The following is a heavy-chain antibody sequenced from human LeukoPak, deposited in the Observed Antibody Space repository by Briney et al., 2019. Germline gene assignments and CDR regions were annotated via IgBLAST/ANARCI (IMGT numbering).Heavy chain of an antibody. J-gene: IGHJ4*02. Sequence: GGSLRLSCAASGFTFGDFAMHWVRHAPGKGLEWVSGISWNSGNVAYADSVKGRFTISRDNAENSLYLQMNSLRTEDTALYYCAKGPPYYHDSGDYYWGDYFDYWGQGTLITVSS. V-gene: IGHV3-9*01. CDR3: AKGPPYYHDSGDYYWGDYFDY. CDR1: GFTFGDFA. CDR2: ISWNSGNV. D-gene: IGHD3-22*01.